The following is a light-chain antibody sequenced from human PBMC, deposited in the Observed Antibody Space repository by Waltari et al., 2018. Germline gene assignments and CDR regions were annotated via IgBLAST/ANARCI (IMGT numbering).Light chain of an antibody. CDR3: CSYLERTV. CDR2: AVT. CDR1: SSDVGGYDL. J-gene: IGLJ2*01. Sequence: QSALTQPASVSGSPGQSITISCAGTSSDVGGYDLVSWYQHHPDKAPKLLIYAVTKRPSGLSNLFSGSKSGNTASLTISGLQAEDEATYYCCSYLERTVFGGGTKLTVL. V-gene: IGLV2-23*02.